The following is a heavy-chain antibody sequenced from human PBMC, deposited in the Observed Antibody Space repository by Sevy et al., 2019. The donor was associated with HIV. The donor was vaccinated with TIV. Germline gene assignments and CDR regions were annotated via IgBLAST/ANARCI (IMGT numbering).Heavy chain of an antibody. CDR1: GYTFTGHY. D-gene: IGHD6-13*01. CDR2: INPNSGGT. V-gene: IGHV1-2*02. CDR3: ARERDGSRWYGEDY. Sequence: ASVKVSCKASGYTFTGHYMHWVRQAPGQGLEWMGWINPNSGGTNYAQKFEDRVTMTRDTSISTAYMELSRLRSDDTAVYYCARERDGSRWYGEDYWGQGTRVTVSS. J-gene: IGHJ4*02.